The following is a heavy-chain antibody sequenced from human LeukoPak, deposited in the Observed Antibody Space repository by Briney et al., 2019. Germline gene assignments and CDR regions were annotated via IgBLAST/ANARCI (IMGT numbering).Heavy chain of an antibody. CDR3: AKVDPASVTGGVFYYYYYMDV. J-gene: IGHJ6*03. CDR1: GFTFTNHV. CDR2: ISVSGAGT. V-gene: IGHV3-23*01. D-gene: IGHD2-21*02. Sequence: GGSLRLSCAASGFTFTNHVITWVRQAPGKGLEWVSGISVSGAGTFYAESVKGRFTISRDNSKTTLSLQMNSLRAEDTAIYYCAKVDPASVTGGVFYYYYYMDVCGKGTTVTVSS.